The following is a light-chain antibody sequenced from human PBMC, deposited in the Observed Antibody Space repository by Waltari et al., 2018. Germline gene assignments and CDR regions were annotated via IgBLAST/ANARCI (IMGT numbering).Light chain of an antibody. CDR3: QVWNSISDHYVV. V-gene: IGLV3-21*02. CDR2: DDS. J-gene: IGLJ2*01. CDR1: DIGGKS. Sequence: SYVLTQPPSVSVAPGQTATITCGGSDIGGKSVHWYQQKPGQAPVLVVCDDSDRPSGIPVGFSVSNSGNTATLTISRVEAGDEADYFCQVWNSISDHYVVFGGGTKLTVL.